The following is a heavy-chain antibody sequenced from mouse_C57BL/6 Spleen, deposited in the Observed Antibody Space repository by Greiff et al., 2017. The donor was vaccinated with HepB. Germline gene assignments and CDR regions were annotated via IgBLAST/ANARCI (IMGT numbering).Heavy chain of an antibody. CDR1: GYSITSGYY. J-gene: IGHJ3*01. CDR3: ARERDYALAY. D-gene: IGHD2-4*01. CDR2: ISYDGSN. Sequence: ESGPGLVKPSQSLSLTCSVTGYSITSGYYWNWIRQFPGNKLEWMGYISYDGSNNYNPSLKNRISITRDTSKNQFFLKLNSVTTEDTATYYCARERDYALAYWGQGTLVTVSA. V-gene: IGHV3-6*01.